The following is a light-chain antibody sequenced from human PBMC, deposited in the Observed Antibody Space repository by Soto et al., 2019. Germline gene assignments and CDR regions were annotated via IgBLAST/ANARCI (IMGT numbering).Light chain of an antibody. J-gene: IGLJ2*01. Sequence: QSVLTQSPAASASLGASVRLTCTLDSGHTSYAIAWHQQQPEKGPRYLMKVNSDGSHTKGDGIPDRFSGSSSGAERYLAISSLQSDDEADYYCQTWGTGIQVFGGGTKLTVL. V-gene: IGLV4-69*01. CDR1: SGHTSYA. CDR3: QTWGTGIQV. CDR2: VNSDGSH.